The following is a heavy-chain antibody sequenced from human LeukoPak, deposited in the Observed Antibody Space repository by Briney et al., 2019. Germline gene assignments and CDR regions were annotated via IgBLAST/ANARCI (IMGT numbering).Heavy chain of an antibody. CDR2: IYHSGST. CDR1: GYSISSGYY. Sequence: SETLSLTCTVSGYSISSGYYWGWIRQPPGKGLEWIGSIYHSGSTYYNPSLKSRVTISVDTSKNQFSLKLSSVTAADTAVYYCARVQVEWQSSGMDYWGQGTLVTVSS. CDR3: ARVQVEWQSSGMDY. V-gene: IGHV4-38-2*02. J-gene: IGHJ4*02. D-gene: IGHD3-3*01.